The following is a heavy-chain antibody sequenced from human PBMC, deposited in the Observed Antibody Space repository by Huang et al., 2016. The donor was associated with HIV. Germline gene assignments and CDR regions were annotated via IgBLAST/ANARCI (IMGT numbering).Heavy chain of an antibody. V-gene: IGHV1-18*01. J-gene: IGHJ4*02. CDR2: ISSYMGHA. CDR3: ARITLTGYFDY. D-gene: IGHD3-9*01. Sequence: QIQLVQSGPEVKKPGASVKVACKASGYTFTSYGISWVRQAPGQGLGWLGSISSYMGHATRAQKVQGRVTVTRDTSTNTAYMELKSLRSDDTSVYYCARITLTGYFDYWGQGTLVTVSS. CDR1: GYTFTSYG.